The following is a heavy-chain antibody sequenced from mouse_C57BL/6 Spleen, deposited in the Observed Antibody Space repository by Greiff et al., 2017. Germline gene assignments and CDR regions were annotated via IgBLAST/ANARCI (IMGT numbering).Heavy chain of an antibody. D-gene: IGHD1-1*01. J-gene: IGHJ4*01. CDR3: ARGRDYGPYYYALDY. Sequence: QVQLQQPGAELVKPGASVKLSCKASGYTFTSYWMHWVKQRPGQGLEWIGMIHPNSGSTNYNEKFKGKATLTVDKSSSTAYMQLSSLTSEDSAVYSCARGRDYGPYYYALDYWGQGTSVTVSS. CDR1: GYTFTSYW. CDR2: IHPNSGST. V-gene: IGHV1-64*01.